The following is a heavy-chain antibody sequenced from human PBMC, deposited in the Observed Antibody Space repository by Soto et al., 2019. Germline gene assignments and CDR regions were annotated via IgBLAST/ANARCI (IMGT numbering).Heavy chain of an antibody. V-gene: IGHV1-69*01. D-gene: IGHD3-10*01. CDR3: ARVLYYGSGSYSPYGMDV. CDR2: VSPPFRTS. Sequence: QVQLVQSGAEVKKPGSSVKVSCKTSGVSFNNNGIGWVRQAPGHGLEWMGGVSPPFRTSNYARKFQGRTTYTADASTSTVNMELSSLKSEATAQYYCARVLYYGSGSYSPYGMDVWGQGTKVTVSS. J-gene: IGHJ6*02. CDR1: GVSFNNNG.